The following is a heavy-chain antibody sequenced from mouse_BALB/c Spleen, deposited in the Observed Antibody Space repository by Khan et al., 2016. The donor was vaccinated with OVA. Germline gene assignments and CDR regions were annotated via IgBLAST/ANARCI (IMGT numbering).Heavy chain of an antibody. CDR2: ISYSGST. J-gene: IGHJ2*01. V-gene: IGHV3-2*02. CDR3: AKTARIKY. CDR1: GYSITSGYV. Sequence: EVQLVESGPGLVKPSQSLSLTCTVTGYSITSGYVWNWIRQFPGNKLEWMGYISYSGSTNYNPSLKSRISITRDTSKNQFFLQLNSVTTEDTATDDCAKTARIKYWGQGTTLTVSA. D-gene: IGHD1-2*01.